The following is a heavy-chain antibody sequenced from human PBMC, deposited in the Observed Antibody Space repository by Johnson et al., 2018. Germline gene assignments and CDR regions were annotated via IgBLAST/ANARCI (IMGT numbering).Heavy chain of an antibody. J-gene: IGHJ1*01. D-gene: IGHD3-3*01. CDR3: TGLRDDFHY. CDR1: GFTLSGSA. V-gene: IGHV3-73*01. Sequence: VQLQESGGGLVQXGESXKVXCVGSGFTLSGSAMHWVRQAPGKGLEWVGRITMQPTGYGTLYAASLKGRVVISRDNSKNTVYLEMSSLKNEDTAVYYCTGLRDDFHYWGQGTLVTVSS. CDR2: ITMQPTGYGT.